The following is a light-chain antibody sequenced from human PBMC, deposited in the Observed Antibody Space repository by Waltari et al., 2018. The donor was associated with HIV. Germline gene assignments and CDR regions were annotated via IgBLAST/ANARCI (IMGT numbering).Light chain of an antibody. J-gene: IGLJ2*01. CDR1: PSNIGNNS. Sequence: QSVLTQPPSASGTPGQRVTISCSGSPSNIGNNSVNWYQQFPGSAPKLLLYSNSQLPVGLPDRFSGSKSGSSASLAISGPQADDEAHYYCASWDDTLGVVFGGGTTLTVL. CDR3: ASWDDTLGVV. CDR2: SNS. V-gene: IGLV1-44*01.